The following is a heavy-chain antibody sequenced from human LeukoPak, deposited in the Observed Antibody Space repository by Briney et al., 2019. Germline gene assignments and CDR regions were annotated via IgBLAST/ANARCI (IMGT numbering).Heavy chain of an antibody. D-gene: IGHD4-11*01. CDR1: GYIFSDYY. CDR2: INPNSGGT. CDR3: ARALSNLRLYYFDS. Sequence: ASMTVSCKASGYIFSDYYIHWVRQAPGQGLEWMGWINPNSGGTNHAQKFQGRVTMTRDTSISTAYMELSRLNSDDTAGYYCARALSNLRLYYFDSWGQGTLVTVSS. J-gene: IGHJ4*02. V-gene: IGHV1-2*02.